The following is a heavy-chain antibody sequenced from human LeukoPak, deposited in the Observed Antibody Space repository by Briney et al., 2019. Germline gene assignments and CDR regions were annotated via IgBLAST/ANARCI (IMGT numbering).Heavy chain of an antibody. CDR2: IYHSGIT. D-gene: IGHD5/OR15-5a*01. J-gene: IGHJ4*02. Sequence: SETLSLTCTVSGGSISSGYGYYWGWIRQPPGKGLEWIGNIYHSGITYYNHFNSSLKSRVTISIDTSKNQFSLRLTSVTAADTAVYFCATLVSTRYYFDYWGQGTLVTVSS. CDR1: GGSISSGYGYY. CDR3: ATLVSTRYYFDY. V-gene: IGHV4-38-2*02.